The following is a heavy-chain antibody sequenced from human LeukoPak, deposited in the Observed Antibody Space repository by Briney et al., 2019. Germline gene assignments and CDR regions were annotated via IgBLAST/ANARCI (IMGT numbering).Heavy chain of an antibody. Sequence: GGSLRLSCAASGFTFSSYAMSWVRQAPGKGLQWVSAISGSGGSTYYADSVKGRFTISRDNSKDTLSLQMNSLRAEDTAVYYCAKDIAQGYTFGSIEQDYWGQGTLVTVSS. CDR3: AKDIAQGYTFGSIEQDY. D-gene: IGHD5-18*01. J-gene: IGHJ4*02. V-gene: IGHV3-23*01. CDR1: GFTFSSYA. CDR2: ISGSGGST.